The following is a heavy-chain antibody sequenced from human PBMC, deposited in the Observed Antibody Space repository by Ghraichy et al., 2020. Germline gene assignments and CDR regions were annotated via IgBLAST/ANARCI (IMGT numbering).Heavy chain of an antibody. D-gene: IGHD6-13*01. Sequence: GGSLRLSCAASGFTVSSNYMSWVRQARGKGLEWVSVIYSGGSTYYADSVKGRFTISRHNSKNTLYLQMNSLRAEDTAVYYCARVYSSSWYWFDYWGQGTLVTVSS. CDR2: IYSGGST. CDR1: GFTVSSNY. CDR3: ARVYSSSWYWFDY. J-gene: IGHJ4*02. V-gene: IGHV3-53*04.